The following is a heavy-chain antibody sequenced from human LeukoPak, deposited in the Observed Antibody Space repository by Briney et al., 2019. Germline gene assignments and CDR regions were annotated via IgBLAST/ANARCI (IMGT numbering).Heavy chain of an antibody. J-gene: IGHJ4*02. CDR1: AFTFSNYA. Sequence: GGSLRLSCAASAFTFSNYALHWVRQAPGKGLEWLAIITYDGSHKYYADSVRGRFTISRDNSKNTLYLQMDSLTAEDTAVYYCARGAGGSSWYYFDYWGQGTLVTVSS. D-gene: IGHD6-13*01. CDR2: ITYDGSHK. V-gene: IGHV3-30*08. CDR3: ARGAGGSSWYYFDY.